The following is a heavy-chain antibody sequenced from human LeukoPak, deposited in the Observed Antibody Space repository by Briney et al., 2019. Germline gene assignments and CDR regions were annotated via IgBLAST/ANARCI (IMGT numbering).Heavy chain of an antibody. CDR2: IYYSGST. CDR3: ARLAAAADISSSRYWYFDR. V-gene: IGHV4-59*01. J-gene: IGHJ2*01. D-gene: IGHD6-13*01. Sequence: SDTLSLTCTVSGGSISPSYWSWIRQPPGKGLEWIAYIYYSGSTNYNPSLKSRVTISVDTSKNQSSLKLNSVTAADTAVYYCARLAAAADISSSRYWYFDRWGRGTLVTVSS. CDR1: GGSISPSY.